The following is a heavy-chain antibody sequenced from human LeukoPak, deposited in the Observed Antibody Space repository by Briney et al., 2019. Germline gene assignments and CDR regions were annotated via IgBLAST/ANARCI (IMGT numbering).Heavy chain of an antibody. CDR1: GFTFSSYS. V-gene: IGHV3-21*04. CDR3: ARSPLYDILTGYYFDY. Sequence: GGSLRLSCAASGFTFSSYSMNWVRQAPGKGLEWVSSISSSSSYIYYADSVKGRFTISRDNAKNSLYLQMNSLRAEDTAVYYCARSPLYDILTGYYFDYWGQGTLVTVSS. CDR2: ISSSSSYI. D-gene: IGHD3-9*01. J-gene: IGHJ4*02.